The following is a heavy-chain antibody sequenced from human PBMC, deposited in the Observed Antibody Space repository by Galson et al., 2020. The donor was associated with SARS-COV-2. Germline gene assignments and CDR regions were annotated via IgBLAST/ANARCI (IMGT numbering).Heavy chain of an antibody. CDR1: GYTLTELS. Sequence: GESLKISCKVSGYTLTELSMHWVRQAPGKGLEWMGGFDPEDGETIYAQKFQGRVTMTEDTSTDTAYMELSSLRSEDTAVYYCATAPAIAVADSNWFDPWGQGTLVTVSS. CDR2: FDPEDGET. V-gene: IGHV1-24*01. D-gene: IGHD6-19*01. CDR3: ATAPAIAVADSNWFDP. J-gene: IGHJ5*02.